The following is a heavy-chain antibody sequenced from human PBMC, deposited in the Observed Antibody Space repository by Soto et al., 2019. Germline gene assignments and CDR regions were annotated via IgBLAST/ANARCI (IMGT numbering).Heavy chain of an antibody. D-gene: IGHD5-18*01. Sequence: SETLSPTCTASGGSIRSGGYYWSWVLQNPRRGLEWIGNIYYSGNTYYNPSLKSRLTISVDTSKNQFALNLSSVTAANTAVYYCARDRLMATAGTARPYFGLDVWGQGTTVSVSS. CDR2: IYYSGNT. CDR3: ARDRLMATAGTARPYFGLDV. CDR1: GGSIRSGGYY. J-gene: IGHJ6*02. V-gene: IGHV4-31*03.